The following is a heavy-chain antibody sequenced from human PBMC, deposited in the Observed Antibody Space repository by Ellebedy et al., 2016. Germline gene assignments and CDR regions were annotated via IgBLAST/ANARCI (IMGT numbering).Heavy chain of an antibody. CDR1: GGSISSYY. D-gene: IGHD3-9*01. CDR3: ARFSHSGYDFDY. Sequence: SETLSLTCSVSGGSISSYYWSWIRQPPGKGLEWIGYIYYSGSTNYNPSLKSRVTISVDTSKNQFSLKLSSVTAADTAVYYCARFSHSGYDFDYWGQGTLVTVSS. CDR2: IYYSGST. J-gene: IGHJ4*02. V-gene: IGHV4-59*01.